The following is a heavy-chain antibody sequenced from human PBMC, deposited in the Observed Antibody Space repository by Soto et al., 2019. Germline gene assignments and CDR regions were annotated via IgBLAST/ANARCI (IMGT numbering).Heavy chain of an antibody. CDR1: GFTFSPYW. V-gene: IGHV3-7*01. CDR3: LITTSAFDI. J-gene: IGHJ3*02. Sequence: GGSLRLSCAASGFTFSPYWMHWVRQAPGKGLVWVANIKQDGSEIYYVDSVEGRFTISRDNAKNSLFLQMNSLRAEDTAVYYCLITTSAFDIWGQGTLVTVSS. CDR2: IKQDGSEI. D-gene: IGHD4-4*01.